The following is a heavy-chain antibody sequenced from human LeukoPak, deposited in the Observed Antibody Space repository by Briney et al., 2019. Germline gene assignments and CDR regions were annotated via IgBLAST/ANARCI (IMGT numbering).Heavy chain of an antibody. CDR1: GGSISSGGYS. Sequence: PSQTLSLTCAVSGGSISSGGYSWSWIRQPPGKGLEWIRYIYHSGSTYYNPSLKSRVTISVDTSKNQFSLKLSSVTAADTTVYYCARATIVLGNWFDPWGQGTLVTVSS. CDR2: IYHSGST. J-gene: IGHJ5*02. D-gene: IGHD1-26*01. V-gene: IGHV4-30-2*01. CDR3: ARATIVLGNWFDP.